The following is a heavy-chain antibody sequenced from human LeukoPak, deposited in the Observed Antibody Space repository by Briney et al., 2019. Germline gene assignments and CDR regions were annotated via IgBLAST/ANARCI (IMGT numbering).Heavy chain of an antibody. CDR1: GFTFSSYE. D-gene: IGHD1/OR15-1a*01. V-gene: IGHV3-48*03. Sequence: GGSLRLSCAASGFTFSSYEMNWVRQAPGKGLEWVSYISSSASTRNYADSVKGRFTISRDNAKNSLYLQMSSLRAEDTAVYYCARENTEDAFDIWGQGTIVIVSS. J-gene: IGHJ3*02. CDR3: ARENTEDAFDI. CDR2: ISSSASTR.